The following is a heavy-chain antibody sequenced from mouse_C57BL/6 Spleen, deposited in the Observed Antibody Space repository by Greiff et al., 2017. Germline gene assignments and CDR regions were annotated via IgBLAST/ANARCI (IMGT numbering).Heavy chain of an antibody. J-gene: IGHJ2*01. D-gene: IGHD1-1*01. CDR1: GFTFSSYA. CDR3: ARWYYGSSYFDD. CDR2: ISDGGSYT. V-gene: IGHV5-4*03. Sequence: EVMLVESGGGLVKPGGSLKLSCAASGFTFSSYAMSWVRQTPEKRLEWVATISDGGSYTYYPDNVKGRFTISRDNAKNNLYLQMSHLKSEDTAMYYCARWYYGSSYFDDWGQGTTLTVSS.